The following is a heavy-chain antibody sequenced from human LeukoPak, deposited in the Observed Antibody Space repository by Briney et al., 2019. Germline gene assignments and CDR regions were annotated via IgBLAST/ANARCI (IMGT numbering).Heavy chain of an antibody. J-gene: IGHJ4*02. CDR2: IYSGGRT. V-gene: IGHV3-53*01. Sequence: GGSLRLSCAASGFTVSSNYMSWVRQAPGKGLEWVSVIYSGGRTYYAVSVKGRFTISRDNSKNTLYLQMNSLRAEETAVYYCARDLGPGYSSGWYFGYWGQGTLVTVSS. D-gene: IGHD6-19*01. CDR1: GFTVSSNY. CDR3: ARDLGPGYSSGWYFGY.